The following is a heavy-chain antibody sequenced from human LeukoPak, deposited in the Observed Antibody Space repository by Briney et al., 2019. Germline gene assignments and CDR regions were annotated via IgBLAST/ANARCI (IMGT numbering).Heavy chain of an antibody. CDR3: ATSRGGSYYLYYFDY. J-gene: IGHJ4*02. V-gene: IGHV1-24*01. CDR2: FDPEDGET. Sequence: ASVKVSCKASGYTFTGYYMHWVRQAPGKGLEWMGGFDPEDGETIYAQKFQGRVTMTEDTSTDTAYMELSSLRSEDTAVYYCATSRGGSYYLYYFDYWGQGTLVTVSS. D-gene: IGHD1-26*01. CDR1: GYTFTGYY.